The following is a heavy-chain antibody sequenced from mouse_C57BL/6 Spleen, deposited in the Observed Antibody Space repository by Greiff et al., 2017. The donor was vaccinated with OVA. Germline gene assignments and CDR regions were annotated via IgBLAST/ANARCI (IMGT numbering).Heavy chain of an antibody. CDR2: IDPSDSET. D-gene: IGHD6-5*01. J-gene: IGHJ2*01. Sequence: QVHVKQPGAELVRPGSSVKLSCKASGYTFTSYWMHWVKQRPIQGLEWIGNIDPSDSETHYNQKFKDKATLTVDKSSSTAYMQLSSLTSEDSAVYYCARSLPGPYWGQGTTLTVSS. V-gene: IGHV1-52*01. CDR1: GYTFTSYW. CDR3: ARSLPGPY.